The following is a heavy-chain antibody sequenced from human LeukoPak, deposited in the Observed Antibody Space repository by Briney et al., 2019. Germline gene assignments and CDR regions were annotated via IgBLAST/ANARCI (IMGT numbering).Heavy chain of an antibody. D-gene: IGHD2-2*01. J-gene: IGHJ4*02. V-gene: IGHV4-59*08. CDR3: ARTRYCSSTTCYYFDY. CDR2: IYYSGST. CDR1: GGSISSYY. Sequence: KSSETLSLTCTASGGSISSYYWSWIRQPPGKGLEWIGYIYYSGSTNYNPSLKSRVTISVDTSKNQFSLKLSSVTAADTAVYYCARTRYCSSTTCYYFDYWGQGTPVTVSS.